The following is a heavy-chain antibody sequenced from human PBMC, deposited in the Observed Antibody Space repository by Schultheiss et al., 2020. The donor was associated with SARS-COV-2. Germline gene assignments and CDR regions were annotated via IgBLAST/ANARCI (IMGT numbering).Heavy chain of an antibody. CDR3: AHSRYNWNYIDAFDI. CDR2: IYWDDDK. J-gene: IGHJ3*02. CDR1: GFSLSTSGVG. V-gene: IGHV2-5*02. Sequence: SGPTLVKPTQTLTLTCTFSGFSLSTSGVGVGWIRQPPGKALEWLALIYWDDDKRYSPSLKSRLTITKGTSKNQVVLTMTNMDPVDTATYYCAHSRYNWNYIDAFDIWGQGTMVTVSS. D-gene: IGHD1-7*01.